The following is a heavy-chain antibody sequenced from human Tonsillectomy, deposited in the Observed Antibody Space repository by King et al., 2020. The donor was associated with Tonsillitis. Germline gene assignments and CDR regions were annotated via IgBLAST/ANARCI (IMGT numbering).Heavy chain of an antibody. D-gene: IGHD3-3*01. CDR1: GGTFSSYA. CDR3: ATGDFWDYYYYMDV. Sequence: QLVQSGAEVKKPGSSVKVSCKASGGTFSSYAFSWVRQAPGQGLEWMGRIIPMVGIVNYAQKFQGRVTITADKSTSTAYMELSSLRSEDTSVYYCATGDFWDYYYYMDVWGKGTTVTVSS. V-gene: IGHV1-69*09. CDR2: IIPMVGIV. J-gene: IGHJ6*03.